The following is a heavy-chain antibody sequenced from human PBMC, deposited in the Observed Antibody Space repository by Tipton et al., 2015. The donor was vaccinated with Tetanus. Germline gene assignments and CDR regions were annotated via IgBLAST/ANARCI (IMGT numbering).Heavy chain of an antibody. J-gene: IGHJ4*02. Sequence: TLSLTCTVSGGSISSYYWSWIRQPPGKGPEWIGQIHSSGSTNYIPSLKRRVTISLDTSKNQFSLRLTSVTAADTAVYYCARDIEEVGATKYFDYWGQGTLVTVSS. D-gene: IGHD1-26*01. V-gene: IGHV4-59*01. CDR2: IHSSGST. CDR3: ARDIEEVGATKYFDY. CDR1: GGSISSYY.